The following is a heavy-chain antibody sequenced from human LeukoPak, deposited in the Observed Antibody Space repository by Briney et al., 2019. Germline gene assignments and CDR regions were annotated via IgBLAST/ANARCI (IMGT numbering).Heavy chain of an antibody. CDR1: GFSFTNYC. J-gene: IGHJ4*02. CDR2: ICPGDSDT. V-gene: IGHV5-51*01. Sequence: GASLKISCKASGFSFTNYCIGWVRQLPGKGLEWMGIICPGDSDTRYSPSFQGQVTISADKSISTAYLQWSSLKASDTAMYYCALRSGYDYDYWGQGTLVTVSS. CDR3: ALRSGYDYDY. D-gene: IGHD5-12*01.